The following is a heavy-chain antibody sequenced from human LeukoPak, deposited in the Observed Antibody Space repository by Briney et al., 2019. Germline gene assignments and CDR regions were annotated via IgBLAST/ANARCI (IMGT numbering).Heavy chain of an antibody. J-gene: IGHJ4*02. V-gene: IGHV4-59*01. CDR2: IYYGGST. D-gene: IGHD3-22*01. CDR3: ARAYYDSSGYHYFDY. CDR1: GGSISSYY. Sequence: SETLSFTCTVSGGSISSYYWSWIRQPPGKGLEWIGYIYYGGSTNYNPSLKSRVTISVDTSKNQFSLKLSSVTAADTAVYYCARAYYDSSGYHYFDYWGQGTLVTVSS.